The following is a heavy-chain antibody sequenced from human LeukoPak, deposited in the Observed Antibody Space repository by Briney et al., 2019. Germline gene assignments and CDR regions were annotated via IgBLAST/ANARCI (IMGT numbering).Heavy chain of an antibody. V-gene: IGHV4-34*01. D-gene: IGHD4-17*01. CDR3: ANPARDFADSGAITW. Sequence: SETLSLTCAVYGVSFSYYYWSWIRQPPGKELEWIGEINHSGITNYNPSLKSRVTISADTSKNQFSLKLTSVTAADTAVYYCANPARDFADSGAITWWGQGTLVTVSS. J-gene: IGHJ4*02. CDR1: GVSFSYYY. CDR2: INHSGIT.